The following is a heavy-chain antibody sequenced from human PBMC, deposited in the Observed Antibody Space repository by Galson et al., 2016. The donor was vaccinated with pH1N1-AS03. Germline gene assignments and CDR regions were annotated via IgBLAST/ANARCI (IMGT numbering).Heavy chain of an antibody. Sequence: PALVTPTQTLALTCTCSGFSLSTGGVHVGWIRQPPGKAVVLLALILWDGETRYNPSLANKLTITNCTSKNQVVLTMNNMYPVDTATYYCARSTHVNQGLDFWGQGTLVTVSS. CDR1: GFSLSTGGVH. V-gene: IGHV2-5*02. CDR3: ARSTHVNQGLDF. CDR2: ILWDGET. D-gene: IGHD3-10*02. J-gene: IGHJ4*02.